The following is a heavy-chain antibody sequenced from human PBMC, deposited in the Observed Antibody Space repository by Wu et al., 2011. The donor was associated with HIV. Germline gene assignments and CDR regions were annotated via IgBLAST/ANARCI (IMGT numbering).Heavy chain of an antibody. Sequence: QVQLVQSGAGVKKPGSSVKVSCKASGGTFNNYGINWVRQSPGKGLEWMGGIIPMLGTPNYAQKFQGRVTITTDESTGTAYMELSSLTSEDTAVYYCASNTYHYGSGSYILDYWGQGTLVTVSS. CDR3: ASNTYHYGSGSYILDY. J-gene: IGHJ4*02. CDR1: GGTFNNYG. V-gene: IGHV1-69*05. D-gene: IGHD3-10*01. CDR2: IIPMLGTP.